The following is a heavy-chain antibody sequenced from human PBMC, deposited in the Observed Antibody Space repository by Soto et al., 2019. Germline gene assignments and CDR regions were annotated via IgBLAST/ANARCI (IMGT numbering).Heavy chain of an antibody. CDR1: GYTLTELS. D-gene: IGHD6-13*01. J-gene: IGHJ6*02. CDR2: FDPEDGET. V-gene: IGHV1-24*01. CDR3: ARGIVVAAAAQYYYYGMDV. Sequence: ASLKVSCKVSGYTLTELSMHWVRQAPGKGLEWMGGFDPEDGETIYAQKFQGRVTITADESTSTAYMELSSLRSEDTAVYYCARGIVVAAAAQYYYYGMDVWGQGTTVTVSS.